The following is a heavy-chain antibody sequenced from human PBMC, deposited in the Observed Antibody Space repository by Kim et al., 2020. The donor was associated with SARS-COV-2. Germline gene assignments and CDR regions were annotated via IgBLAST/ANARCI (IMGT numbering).Heavy chain of an antibody. J-gene: IGHJ3*02. Sequence: GGSLRLSCAASGFTFSNAWMSWVRQAPGKGLEWVGRIKSKTDGGTTDYAAPVKGRFTISRDDSKNTLYLQMNSLKTEDTAVYYCTTDSLRYFDWLFPSADAFDIWGQGTMVTVSS. D-gene: IGHD3-9*01. V-gene: IGHV3-15*01. CDR3: TTDSLRYFDWLFPSADAFDI. CDR2: IKSKTDGGTT. CDR1: GFTFSNAW.